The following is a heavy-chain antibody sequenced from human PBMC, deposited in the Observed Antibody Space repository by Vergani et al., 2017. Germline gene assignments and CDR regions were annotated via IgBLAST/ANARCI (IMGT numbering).Heavy chain of an antibody. D-gene: IGHD5-18*01. J-gene: IGHJ6*03. Sequence: QVQLQESGPGLVKPSETLSLTCTVSGGSISSYYWSWIRQPPGKGLEWIGYIYYSGSTNYNPSLKSRVTISVDTSKNQFSLKLSSVTAADTAVYYCASRRGGYSYGYPYYYYMDVWGKGTTVTVSS. CDR3: ASRRGGYSYGYPYYYYMDV. V-gene: IGHV4-59*01. CDR1: GGSISSYY. CDR2: IYYSGST.